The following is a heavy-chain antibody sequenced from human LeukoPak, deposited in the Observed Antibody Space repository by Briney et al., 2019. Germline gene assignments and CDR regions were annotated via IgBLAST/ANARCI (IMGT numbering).Heavy chain of an antibody. D-gene: IGHD2-8*02. CDR3: ARDNHTTSDTGGRYYPYYFDS. CDR1: GGSINSF. CDR2: IFYSGRI. V-gene: IGHV4-59*13. J-gene: IGHJ4*02. Sequence: PSETLSLTCIVPGGSINSFWSWIRQPPDKGMEFIGYIFYSGRITIDPSLNSPLTTSVDTAKNQVSLNLTSVTAADTAVDYCARDNHTTSDTGGRYYPYYFDSWGQGTLVTVSS.